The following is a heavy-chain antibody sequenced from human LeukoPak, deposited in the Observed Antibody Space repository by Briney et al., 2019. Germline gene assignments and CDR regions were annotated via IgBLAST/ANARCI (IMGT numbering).Heavy chain of an antibody. D-gene: IGHD1-14*01. Sequence: GGPLRLSCAASGFTFSTYWMSWVRQAPGKGLEWVANIQQDGSEKYYVDSVKGRFTISRDNAKNSLYLQMNSLRVEDTAVYYCARRWVSGSIFDSWGQGTLVTVSS. J-gene: IGHJ4*02. CDR2: IQQDGSEK. CDR1: GFTFSTYW. CDR3: ARRWVSGSIFDS. V-gene: IGHV3-7*01.